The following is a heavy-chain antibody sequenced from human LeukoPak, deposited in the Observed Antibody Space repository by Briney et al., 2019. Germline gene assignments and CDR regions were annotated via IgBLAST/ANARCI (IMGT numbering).Heavy chain of an antibody. CDR1: GFTFSSYS. V-gene: IGHV3-48*02. Sequence: GGSLRLSCAASGFTFSSYSMNWVRQAPGKGLEWISYISSGSRTIYYADFVKGRFTVSRDNAKNSLYLQMRSLRDEDTAVYYCARESISGHRDFDSWGQGTLVTVS. D-gene: IGHD1-26*01. CDR3: ARESISGHRDFDS. CDR2: ISSGSRTI. J-gene: IGHJ4*02.